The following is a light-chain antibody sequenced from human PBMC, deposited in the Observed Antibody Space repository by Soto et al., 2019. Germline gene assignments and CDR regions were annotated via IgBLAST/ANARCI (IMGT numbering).Light chain of an antibody. CDR2: DVS. Sequence: QSVLTQPRSVSGSPGQSVTISCTGTSSDVGDYNYVSWYQQYPGKAPKVMIYDVSKRPSGVPDRFSGSKSGNTASLTISGLQAEDEADYYCCSYAGSYTWVFGGGTKLTVL. V-gene: IGLV2-11*01. CDR3: CSYAGSYTWV. J-gene: IGLJ3*02. CDR1: SSDVGDYNY.